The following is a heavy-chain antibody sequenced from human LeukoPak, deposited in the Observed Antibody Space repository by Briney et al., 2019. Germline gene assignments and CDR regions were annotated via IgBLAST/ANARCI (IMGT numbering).Heavy chain of an antibody. CDR3: ARNVSRSGFDP. CDR2: IIPMLGIE. V-gene: IGHV1-69*02. CDR1: GGTFSSYT. J-gene: IGHJ5*02. D-gene: IGHD2-15*01. Sequence: SVKVSCKASGGTFSSYTIRWVRQAPGQGREGMGRIIPMLGIENYAQKFQGRVTITADKSTSTAYMELSSLRSEDTALYSCARNVSRSGFDPWGQGTLVTVSS.